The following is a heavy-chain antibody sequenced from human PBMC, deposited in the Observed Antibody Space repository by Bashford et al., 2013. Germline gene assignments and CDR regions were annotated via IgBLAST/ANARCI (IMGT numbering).Heavy chain of an antibody. CDR1: GFTFSNYG. CDR2: ISFDGSNK. V-gene: IGHV3-30*18. Sequence: GGSLRLSCAASGFTFSNYGMHWVRQAPGKGLEWVGIISFDGSNKYYADSVKGRFTISRDNSKNTLYLQVNSLRPEDTAMYYCAKDESNWGFDYWGQGTLVTVSS. J-gene: IGHJ4*02. CDR3: AKDESNWGFDY. D-gene: IGHD3-16*01.